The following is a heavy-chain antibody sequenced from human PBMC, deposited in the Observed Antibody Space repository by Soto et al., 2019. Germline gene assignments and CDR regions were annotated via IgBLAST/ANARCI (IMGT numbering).Heavy chain of an antibody. Sequence: SETLSLTCSVYGGSFSGYYWSWIRQPPGKGLEWIGEINHSGSTNYNPSLKRRFTISVDTSKNQFSLKLSSVTAADTAVYYCARGRITGTTYDPWGQGTLVTVSS. V-gene: IGHV4-34*01. CDR1: GGSFSGYY. CDR2: INHSGST. J-gene: IGHJ5*02. D-gene: IGHD1-7*01. CDR3: ARGRITGTTYDP.